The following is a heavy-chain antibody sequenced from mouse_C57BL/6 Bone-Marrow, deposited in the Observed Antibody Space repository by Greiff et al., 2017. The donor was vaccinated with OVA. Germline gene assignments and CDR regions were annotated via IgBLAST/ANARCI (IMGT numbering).Heavy chain of an antibody. CDR1: GFTFSDYY. D-gene: IGHD2-4*01. V-gene: IGHV5-12*01. Sequence: DVMLVESGGGLVQPGGSLKLSCAASGFTFSDYYMYWVRQTPEKRLEWVAYISNCGGSTYYPDTVKGRFTISRDNAKNTLYLQMSRLKSEDTAMYYCARHEAYDYPWFAYWGQGTLVTVSA. CDR2: ISNCGGST. CDR3: ARHEAYDYPWFAY. J-gene: IGHJ3*01.